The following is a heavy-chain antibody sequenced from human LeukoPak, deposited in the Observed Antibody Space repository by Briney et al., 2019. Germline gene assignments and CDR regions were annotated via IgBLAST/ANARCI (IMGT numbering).Heavy chain of an antibody. CDR2: IIPIFGTA. CDR1: GGTFSSYA. J-gene: IGHJ5*02. CDR3: ARDGDYGDYSWFDP. V-gene: IGHV1-69*13. Sequence: ASVKVSCKASGGTFSSYAISWVRQAPGQGREWMGGIIPIFGTANYAQKFQGRVTITADESTSTAYMELSSLRSEDTAVYYCARDGDYGDYSWFDPWGQGTLVTVSS. D-gene: IGHD4-17*01.